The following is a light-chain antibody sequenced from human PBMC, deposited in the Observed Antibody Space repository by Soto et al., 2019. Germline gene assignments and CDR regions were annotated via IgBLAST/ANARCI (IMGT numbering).Light chain of an antibody. J-gene: IGKJ2*01. CDR2: AAS. Sequence: DIQMTQSPSSLSASVGDRVTITCRASQGISNYLAWYQQKLGKVPKLLIYAASTLQSGVPSRFSGSGSGTDFTLTISSLQTEDVTTYYCQNYRSVPYTFGQGTKLDIK. CDR3: QNYRSVPYT. V-gene: IGKV1-27*01. CDR1: QGISNY.